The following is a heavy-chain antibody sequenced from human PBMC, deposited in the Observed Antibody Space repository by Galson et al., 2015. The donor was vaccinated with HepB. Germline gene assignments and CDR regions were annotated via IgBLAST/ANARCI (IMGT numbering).Heavy chain of an antibody. Sequence: SLRLSCAASGFTFSRYWMSWFRQTPDLGLQWVANIKQDGTEKNYLDSVKGRFTISRDDANNSLFLLMNSLTAEDTAMYYCARAYCDKTYCQVGLYGGQGTLVTVSS. J-gene: IGHJ4*02. V-gene: IGHV3-7*03. CDR2: IKQDGTEK. CDR3: ARAYCDKTYCQVGLY. CDR1: GFTFSRYW. D-gene: IGHD2/OR15-2a*01.